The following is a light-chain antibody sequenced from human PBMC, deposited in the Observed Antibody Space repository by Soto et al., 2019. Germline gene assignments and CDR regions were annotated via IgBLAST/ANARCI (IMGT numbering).Light chain of an antibody. J-gene: IGLJ3*02. CDR3: QTWSTDIRV. Sequence: QLVLTQPPSASASLGASVKLTCTLSSGHNSYAIAWHQQQLEKGPRYLMKLNSDGSHSKGDGIPDRFSGSSSGAERYLTISSLQSEDEADYYCQTWSTDIRVFGGGTKVTVL. CDR2: LNSDGSH. CDR1: SGHNSYA. V-gene: IGLV4-69*01.